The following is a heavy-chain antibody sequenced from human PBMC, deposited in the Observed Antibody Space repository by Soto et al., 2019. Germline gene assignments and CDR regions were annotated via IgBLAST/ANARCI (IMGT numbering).Heavy chain of an antibody. CDR2: IIPIFGTT. Sequence: SVKVSCKASGGTFSSYAISWVRQAPGQGLEWMGGIIPIFGTTNYAQKLQGRVTMTADTSTSTAYMELRSLRSDDTAVYYCARVPPTYYDFWSGSIPRGWFDPWGQGTLVTVSS. J-gene: IGHJ5*02. CDR1: GGTFSSYA. CDR3: ARVPPTYYDFWSGSIPRGWFDP. D-gene: IGHD3-3*01. V-gene: IGHV1-69*06.